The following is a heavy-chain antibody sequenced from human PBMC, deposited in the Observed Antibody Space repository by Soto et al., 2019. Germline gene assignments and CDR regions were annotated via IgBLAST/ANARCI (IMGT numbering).Heavy chain of an antibody. CDR1: GLTVSGKNY. Sequence: DVQLVESGGGLIQPGGSLRLSCVASGLTVSGKNYLSWVRQAPGKGPEWLSGVYDLDGTYYADSVRGRFTTSIDSSRTTVYLQMRDLRPEDKALYFCATWHLREHAYDIWGQGTMVTVSS. J-gene: IGHJ3*02. D-gene: IGHD5-12*01. CDR3: ATWHLREHAYDI. V-gene: IGHV3-53*01. CDR2: VYDLDGT.